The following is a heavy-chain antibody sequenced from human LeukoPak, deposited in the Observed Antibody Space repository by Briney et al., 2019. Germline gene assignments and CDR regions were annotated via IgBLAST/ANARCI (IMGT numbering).Heavy chain of an antibody. CDR3: ARLSQTPDYYGSGGYFYLGY. D-gene: IGHD3-22*01. CDR1: RYTFSSYD. CDR2: MNPNTGNT. Sequence: ASVRGSCKGYRYTFSSYDINWVRQAPGQGLEWMGWMNPNTGNTGYAPKFQGRVTMTRDTSISTAYMELRGLRSEDTAVYYCARLSQTPDYYGSGGYFYLGYWGQGTRVTVSS. J-gene: IGHJ4*02. V-gene: IGHV1-8*01.